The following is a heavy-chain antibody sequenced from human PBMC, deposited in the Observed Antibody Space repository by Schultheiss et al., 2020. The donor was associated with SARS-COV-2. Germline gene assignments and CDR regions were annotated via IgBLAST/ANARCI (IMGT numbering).Heavy chain of an antibody. CDR3: AKDRVGATRSNWFDP. J-gene: IGHJ5*02. V-gene: IGHV3-74*01. D-gene: IGHD1-26*01. CDR2: INSDGSST. CDR1: GFTFSSYW. Sequence: GGSLRLSCAASGFTFSSYWMHWVRQAPGKGLVWVSRINSDGSSTSYADSVKGRFTISRDNSKNTLYLQMNSLRAEDTAVYYCAKDRVGATRSNWFDPWGQGTLVTVSS.